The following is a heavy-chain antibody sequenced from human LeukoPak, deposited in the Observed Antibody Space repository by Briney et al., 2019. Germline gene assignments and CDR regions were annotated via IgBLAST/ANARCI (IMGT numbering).Heavy chain of an antibody. CDR2: ISYDGSNK. J-gene: IGHJ5*02. V-gene: IGHV3-30*04. Sequence: GGSLRLSCAASGFTFSSYAMHWVRQAPGKGLEWVAVISYDGSNKYYADSVKGRFTISRDNSKNTLYLQMNSLRADDTAVYYCVRGYSYGWFDPWGQGTLVTVSS. D-gene: IGHD5-18*01. CDR3: VRGYSYGWFDP. CDR1: GFTFSSYA.